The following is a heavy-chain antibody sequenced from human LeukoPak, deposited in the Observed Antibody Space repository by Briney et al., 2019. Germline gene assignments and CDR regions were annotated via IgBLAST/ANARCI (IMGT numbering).Heavy chain of an antibody. CDR1: GGSITSYY. D-gene: IGHD6-19*01. Sequence: SETLSLTCTVSGGSITSYYWSWIRQPPGKGLELIGFFYYSGSTNYNPSLKSRVTISLDTSKNQFSLKLTSVTAADTAVYYCARQKGGYSSGWYLGWEFDYWGQGTLVTVSS. V-gene: IGHV4-59*01. CDR2: FYYSGST. J-gene: IGHJ4*02. CDR3: ARQKGGYSSGWYLGWEFDY.